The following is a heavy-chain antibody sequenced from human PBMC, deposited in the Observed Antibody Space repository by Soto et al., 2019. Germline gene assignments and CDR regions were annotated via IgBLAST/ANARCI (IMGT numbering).Heavy chain of an antibody. J-gene: IGHJ6*02. D-gene: IGHD6-6*01. CDR3: VRGVAARPARLGMYL. V-gene: IGHV4-30-4*01. CDR2: TQYSGST. Sequence: QVQLQESGPGLVKPSQTLSLTCTVSGASISSDDYYWTWIRQPPGKGLEWIGNTQYSGSTYYNPSLTSRVTTSIDKSKNQFSLKLSSVTAADTAMYYCVRGVAARPARLGMYLWGPGTTVTVSS. CDR1: GASISSDDYY.